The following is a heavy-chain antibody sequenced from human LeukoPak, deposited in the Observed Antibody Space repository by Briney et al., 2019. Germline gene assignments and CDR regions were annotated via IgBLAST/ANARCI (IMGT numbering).Heavy chain of an antibody. CDR3: ARDRGYSYGVFDY. V-gene: IGHV1-69*05. Sequence: SVKVSCKASGGTFSSLTINWVRQAPGQGLEWMGGIIPIFGRANYAQKFQGRVTMTRDMSTSTVYMELSSLRSEDTAVYYCARDRGYSYGVFDYWGQGTLVTVSS. CDR2: IIPIFGRA. CDR1: GGTFSSLT. J-gene: IGHJ4*02. D-gene: IGHD5-18*01.